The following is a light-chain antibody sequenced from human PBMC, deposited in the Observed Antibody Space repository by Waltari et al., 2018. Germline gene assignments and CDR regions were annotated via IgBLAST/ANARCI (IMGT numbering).Light chain of an antibody. CDR1: NSNIGAGFD. V-gene: IGLV1-40*01. J-gene: IGLJ2*01. CDR2: ANN. CDR3: HSFDSSLSGSV. Sequence: QAALTQPPSVSGAPGQRATIPCTGTNSNIGAGFDVHWYQQLPGAVPKLLIYANNNRPSGIPDRFSGSKSGTSASLDIIGLQPDDEADYYCHSFDSSLSGSVFGGGTKLTVL.